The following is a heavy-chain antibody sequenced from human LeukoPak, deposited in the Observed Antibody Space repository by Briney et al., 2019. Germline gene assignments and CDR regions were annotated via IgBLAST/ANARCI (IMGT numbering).Heavy chain of an antibody. Sequence: GGSLRLSCAASEFIVSVNYMTWVRQAPGKGLEWVSLYSRGETKYADSVKGRFTISRDNSKNTLFLQMGSLRAEDMAVYYCARGGGRNTTMVWAFDYWGQGTLVTVSS. CDR3: ARGGGRNTTMVWAFDY. CDR2: YSRGET. J-gene: IGHJ4*02. CDR1: EFIVSVNY. V-gene: IGHV3-66*03. D-gene: IGHD5-18*01.